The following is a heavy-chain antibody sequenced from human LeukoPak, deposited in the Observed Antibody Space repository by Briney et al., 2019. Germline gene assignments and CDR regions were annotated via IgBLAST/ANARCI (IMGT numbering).Heavy chain of an antibody. V-gene: IGHV3-53*01. CDR1: GGSISSYY. J-gene: IGHJ4*02. CDR3: ARGGAFYWNPRY. D-gene: IGHD1-1*01. Sequence: ETLSLTCTVSGGSISSYYWSWIRQPPGKGLEWVSLLYTDDTTIYADSVEGRFTISRDDSKNTIYLHMTTLRGEDTAVYYCARGGAFYWNPRYWGQGTLVTVSS. CDR2: LYTDDTT.